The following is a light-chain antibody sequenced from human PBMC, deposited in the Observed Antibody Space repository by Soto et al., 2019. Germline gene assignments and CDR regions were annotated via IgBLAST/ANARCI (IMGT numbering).Light chain of an antibody. Sequence: SYELTQPPSMSVAPGQTARITCGGDDVGSKSVHWYQQKPGQAPVLVVNDDTDRPSGIPERFSGSNSGNAATLTISRVEAGDEADYYCQVWDSSSDHWVFGGRTKVTVL. V-gene: IGLV3-21*02. CDR2: DDT. J-gene: IGLJ3*02. CDR1: DVGSKS. CDR3: QVWDSSSDHWV.